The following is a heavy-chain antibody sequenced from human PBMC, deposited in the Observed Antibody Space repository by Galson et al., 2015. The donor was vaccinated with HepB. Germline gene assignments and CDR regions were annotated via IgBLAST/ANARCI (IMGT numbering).Heavy chain of an antibody. V-gene: IGHV3-30*04. J-gene: IGHJ4*02. Sequence: SLRLSCAASGFTFSSYAMHWVRQAPGKGLEWVAVISYDGSNKYYADSVKGRFTISRDNSKNTLYLQMNSLRAEDTAVYYCARGAFRLIEWVRTFDYYGSGNWGQGTLVTVSS. D-gene: IGHD3-10*01. CDR1: GFTFSSYA. CDR3: ARGAFRLIEWVRTFDYYGSGN. CDR2: ISYDGSNK.